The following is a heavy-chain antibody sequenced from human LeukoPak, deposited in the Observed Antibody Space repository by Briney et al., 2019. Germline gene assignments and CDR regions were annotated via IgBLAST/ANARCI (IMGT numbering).Heavy chain of an antibody. V-gene: IGHV4-34*01. J-gene: IGHJ4*02. CDR1: GGSFSGYY. D-gene: IGHD6-19*01. Sequence: SETLSLTCAVYGGSFSGYYWSWIRQPPGKGLEWIGEINHSGSTNYNPSLKSRVTISVDTSKNQFSLKLSSVTAADTAVYYCARGGGYENDYWGQGTPVTVSS. CDR3: ARGGGYENDY. CDR2: INHSGST.